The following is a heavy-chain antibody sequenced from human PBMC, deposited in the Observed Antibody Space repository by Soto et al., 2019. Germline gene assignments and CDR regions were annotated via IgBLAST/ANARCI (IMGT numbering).Heavy chain of an antibody. J-gene: IGHJ6*02. D-gene: IGHD5-18*01. Sequence: GGSLRLSCAASGFTFSSYWMHWVRQAPGKGLVWVSRINSDGSSTSYADSVKGRFTISRDNAKNTLYLQMNSLRAEDTAVYYCARVTAMADYYYYGMDVWGQGTMVTVSS. CDR1: GFTFSSYW. CDR2: INSDGSST. V-gene: IGHV3-74*01. CDR3: ARVTAMADYYYYGMDV.